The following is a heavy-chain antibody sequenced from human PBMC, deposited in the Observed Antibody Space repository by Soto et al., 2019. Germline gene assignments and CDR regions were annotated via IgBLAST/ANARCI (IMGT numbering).Heavy chain of an antibody. J-gene: IGHJ4*02. V-gene: IGHV3-9*01. Sequence: QPGGSLRLSCVGTGLNFDDFAMHWVRQAPGKGLEWVSGITWNSRVLAYADSVKGRFTISRDNARNSLYLQMDSLRDEDTALYYCAKGRYDFWSPYYFDSWGRGTLVTVS. CDR1: GLNFDDFA. CDR3: AKGRYDFWSPYYFDS. CDR2: ITWNSRVL. D-gene: IGHD3-3*01.